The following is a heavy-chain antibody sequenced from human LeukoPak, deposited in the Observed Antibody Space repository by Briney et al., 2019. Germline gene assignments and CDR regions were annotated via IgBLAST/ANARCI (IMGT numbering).Heavy chain of an antibody. J-gene: IGHJ4*02. CDR1: GFTFSSYG. Sequence: PGGSLRLSCAASGFTFSSYGMHWVRQAPGRGLEWVAFIRYDGSSTYYLDSVQGRFTISRDNSKNTLYQQMNSLRAEDTAVYYCAKDSIQYSTGWYFDYWGQGTLVTVSS. D-gene: IGHD6-19*01. CDR3: AKDSIQYSTGWYFDY. CDR2: IRYDGSST. V-gene: IGHV3-30*02.